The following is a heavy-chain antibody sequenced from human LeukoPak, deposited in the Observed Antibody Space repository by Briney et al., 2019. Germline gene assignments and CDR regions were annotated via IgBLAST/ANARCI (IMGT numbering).Heavy chain of an antibody. V-gene: IGHV3-30*14. CDR2: ISYDGNNK. D-gene: IGHD4-11*01. Sequence: PGRSLRLSCAASGFTFNIYAMHWVRQASGKGLEWVAVISYDGNNKYYADSVKGRFTISRHNSKNTLYLQMNSLRAEDTAVYYCARDESTEGAFDIWGQGTMVTVSS. J-gene: IGHJ3*02. CDR1: GFTFNIYA. CDR3: ARDESTEGAFDI.